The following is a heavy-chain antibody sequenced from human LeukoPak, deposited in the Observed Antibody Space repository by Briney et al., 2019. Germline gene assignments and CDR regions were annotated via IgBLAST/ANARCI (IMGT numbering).Heavy chain of an antibody. CDR3: ARATGTTEAAY. D-gene: IGHD1-1*01. CDR2: INHSGST. V-gene: IGHV4-34*01. CDR1: GGSFSGYY. J-gene: IGHJ4*02. Sequence: SETLSLTCAVYGGSFSGYYWSWIRQPPGKGLEWIGEINHSGSTNYNPSLKSRVTISVDTSKNQSSLKLSSVTAADTAVYYCARATGTTEAAYWGQGTLVTVSS.